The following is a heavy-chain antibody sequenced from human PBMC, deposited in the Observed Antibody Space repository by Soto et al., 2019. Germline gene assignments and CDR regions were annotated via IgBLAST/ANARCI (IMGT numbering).Heavy chain of an antibody. D-gene: IGHD3-22*01. Sequence: QVQLVESGGGVVRPGGPRSLSVAASGFTSSTFAIHGARRAPARGRGWVAVISYDGSNKYYADSVKGRFTISRDNSKNTLYLQMNSLRAEDTAVYYCAREVVVVILDAFDIWGQGTMVTVSS. J-gene: IGHJ3*02. CDR2: ISYDGSNK. CDR3: AREVVVVILDAFDI. CDR1: GFTSSTFA. V-gene: IGHV3-30-3*01.